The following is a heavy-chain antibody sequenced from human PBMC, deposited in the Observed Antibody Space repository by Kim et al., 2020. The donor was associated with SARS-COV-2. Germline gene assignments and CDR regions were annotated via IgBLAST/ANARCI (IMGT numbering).Heavy chain of an antibody. CDR3: AKKSVHIVVVIAVDDAFDI. V-gene: IGHV3-23*01. D-gene: IGHD2-21*01. CDR2: ISGSGGST. J-gene: IGHJ3*02. CDR1: GFTFSSYA. Sequence: GGSLRLSCAASGFTFSSYAMSWVRQAPGKGLEWVSAISGSGGSTYYADSVKGRFTISRDNSKNTLYLQMNSLRAEDTAVYYCAKKSVHIVVVIAVDDAFDIWGQGTMVTVSS.